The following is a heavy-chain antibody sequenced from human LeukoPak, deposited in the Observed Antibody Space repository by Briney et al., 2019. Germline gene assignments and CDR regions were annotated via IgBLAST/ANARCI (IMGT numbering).Heavy chain of an antibody. CDR2: ISYDGSNK. D-gene: IGHD4-17*01. CDR1: GFTFSSYA. V-gene: IGHV3-30*04. CDR3: AKVRDYGDYGGFDY. J-gene: IGHJ4*02. Sequence: GGSLRLSCAASGFTFSSYAMHWVRQAPGKGLEWVAVISYDGSNKYYADSVKGRFTISRDNSKNTLYLQMNSLRAEDTAVYYCAKVRDYGDYGGFDYWGQGTLVTVSS.